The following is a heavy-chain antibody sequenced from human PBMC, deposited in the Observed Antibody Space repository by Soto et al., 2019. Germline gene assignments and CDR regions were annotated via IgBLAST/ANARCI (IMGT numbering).Heavy chain of an antibody. J-gene: IGHJ4*02. CDR1: VYTFINSY. CDR3: AIEYSSSPPYYPIGY. V-gene: IGHV1-46*01. D-gene: IGHD6-6*01. CDR2: INPNVGST. Sequence: ASVKVSCKASVYTFINSYMHWVRQAPGQGLEWMGRINPNVGSTNYAQKFQGRVTITADESTSTAYMELSSLRSEDTAVYYCAIEYSSSPPYYPIGYWGQGTLVTVSS.